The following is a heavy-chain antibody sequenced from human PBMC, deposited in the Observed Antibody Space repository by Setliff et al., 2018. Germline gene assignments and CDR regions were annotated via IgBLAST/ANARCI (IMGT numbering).Heavy chain of an antibody. V-gene: IGHV3-74*01. J-gene: IGHJ4*02. CDR1: GFTFSKYW. D-gene: IGHD3-10*01. CDR3: ARVRNYYGSGSYLSAFDY. Sequence: GGSLRLSCGAFGFTFSKYWMYWVRQVPGKGLVWVSRINGDGTITNYADSVKGRFTISRDNAKNTLYLQMNSLRVEDTAIYYCARVRNYYGSGSYLSAFDYWGQGALVTVSS. CDR2: INGDGTIT.